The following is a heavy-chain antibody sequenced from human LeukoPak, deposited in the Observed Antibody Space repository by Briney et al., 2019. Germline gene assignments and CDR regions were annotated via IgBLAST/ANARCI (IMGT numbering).Heavy chain of an antibody. CDR1: GFTFSSYA. Sequence: PTGGSLRLSCAASGFTFSSYAMSWVRQAPGKGLEWVSAISGSGGSTYYADSVKGRFTISRDNSKNTLYLQMNSLRAEDTAVYYCAKDLSSTRWLQIPAYYYYYMDVWGKGTTVTVSS. CDR3: AKDLSSTRWLQIPAYYYYYMDV. V-gene: IGHV3-23*01. J-gene: IGHJ6*03. CDR2: ISGSGGST. D-gene: IGHD5-24*01.